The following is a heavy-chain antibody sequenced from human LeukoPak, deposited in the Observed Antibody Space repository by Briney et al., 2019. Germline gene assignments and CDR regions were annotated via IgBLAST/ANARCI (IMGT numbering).Heavy chain of an antibody. D-gene: IGHD2-21*01. Sequence: GGSLRLSCAASGFIFSTYAMSWVRQAPGKGLEWVSAISADGNIYYADSVKGRFTISRDNSKNTLHLQMNSLRAEDTALYYCAKRSIAFDYWGQGTLVTVSS. V-gene: IGHV3-23*01. CDR3: AKRSIAFDY. CDR2: ISADGNI. CDR1: GFIFSTYA. J-gene: IGHJ4*02.